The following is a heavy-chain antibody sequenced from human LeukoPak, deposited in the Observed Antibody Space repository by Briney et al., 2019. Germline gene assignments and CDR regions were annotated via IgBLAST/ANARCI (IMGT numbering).Heavy chain of an antibody. V-gene: IGHV3-23*01. CDR1: GFTFSSYA. CDR3: AKDGPYGSGSPRDAFDI. J-gene: IGHJ3*02. CDR2: VSGSGGST. Sequence: GGSLRLSCAASGFTFSSYAMSWVRQAPGKGLEWVSAVSGSGGSTYYADSVKGRFTISRDNSKNTLYLQMNSLRAEDTAVYYCAKDGPYGSGSPRDAFDIWGQGTMVTVSS. D-gene: IGHD3-10*01.